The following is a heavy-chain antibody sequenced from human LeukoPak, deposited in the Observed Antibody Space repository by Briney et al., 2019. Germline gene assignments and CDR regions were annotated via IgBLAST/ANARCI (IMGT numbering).Heavy chain of an antibody. CDR2: IYYTGST. Sequence: SETLSLTCAVYGGSFSGYYWSWIRRHPGKGLEWIGYIYYTGSTYYNPSLKSRVTISVDTSKNQFSLKLSSVTAADTAVYYCARDLPYDYVWGSYRYRGYYFDYWGQGTLVTVSS. D-gene: IGHD3-16*02. CDR1: GGSFSGYY. J-gene: IGHJ4*02. CDR3: ARDLPYDYVWGSYRYRGYYFDY. V-gene: IGHV4-34*01.